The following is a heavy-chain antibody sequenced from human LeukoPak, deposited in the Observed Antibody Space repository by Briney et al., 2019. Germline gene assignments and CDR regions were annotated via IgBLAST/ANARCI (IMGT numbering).Heavy chain of an antibody. J-gene: IGHJ4*02. V-gene: IGHV1-69*05. D-gene: IGHD6-13*01. CDR2: VIPIFSTT. CDR3: ARAPPKQLLHLY. Sequence: SVKVSCKASGGTFNSYAISWVRQAPGQGLEWMGAVIPIFSTTNYAQKFRGRVAITTDESTNTAYMELTSLKSEDTAVYYCARAPPKQLLHLYWGQGTLVTVSS. CDR1: GGTFNSYA.